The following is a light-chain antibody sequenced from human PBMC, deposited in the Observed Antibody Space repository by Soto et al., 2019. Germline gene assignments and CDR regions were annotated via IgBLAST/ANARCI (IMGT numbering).Light chain of an antibody. CDR3: QQYFDVPLT. CDR1: QVIGTY. CDR2: EAS. J-gene: IGKJ4*01. Sequence: DIRMTQSPSPLSASVGDRVTITCQATQVIGTYLNWYQQKPGKAPKLLIYEASNLETGVPSRFSGSGSGTEFTFTIIGLQPEDAATYYCQQYFDVPLTFGGGTKVDIK. V-gene: IGKV1-33*01.